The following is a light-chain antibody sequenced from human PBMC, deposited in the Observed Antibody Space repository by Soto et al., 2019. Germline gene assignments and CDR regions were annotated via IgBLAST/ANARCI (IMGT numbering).Light chain of an antibody. Sequence: EIVLTQSPGTLSVSPGERATLSCRASQSLSTYSLAWYQQKPGQTPRLLIYAASTRDTDIPDRFNGSGSGTDFALTISRLEPEDFALYYCQQYEASPLTFGHGTKVHVK. V-gene: IGKV3-20*01. CDR1: QSLSTYS. CDR2: AAS. J-gene: IGKJ3*01. CDR3: QQYEASPLT.